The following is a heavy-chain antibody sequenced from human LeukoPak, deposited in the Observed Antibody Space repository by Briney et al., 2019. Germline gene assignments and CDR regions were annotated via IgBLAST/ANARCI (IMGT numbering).Heavy chain of an antibody. CDR2: ISWNSGSI. CDR3: ARDPSFYYYYYMDV. J-gene: IGHJ6*03. Sequence: GGSLRLSCAASGFTFDDYAMHWVRQAPGKGLEWVSGISWNSGSIGYADSVKGRFTISRDNAKNSLYLQMNSLRAEDTALYYCARDPSFYYYYYMDVWGKGTTVTVSS. CDR1: GFTFDDYA. V-gene: IGHV3-9*01. D-gene: IGHD1-7*01.